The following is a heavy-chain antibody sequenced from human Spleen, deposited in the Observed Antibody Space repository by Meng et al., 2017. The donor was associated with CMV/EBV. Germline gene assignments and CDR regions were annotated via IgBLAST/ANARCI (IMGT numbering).Heavy chain of an antibody. CDR1: GFTFSSYA. J-gene: IGHJ4*02. Sequence: GESLKISCAASGFTFSSYAMSWVRQAPGKGLEWVSGVSISGGSTYYADSVKGRFTISRDNSKNTLYLRMDSLRAEDTAVYYCAKGQFFYESGGYLILDSWGQGALVTVSS. D-gene: IGHD3-22*01. V-gene: IGHV3-23*01. CDR2: VSISGGST. CDR3: AKGQFFYESGGYLILDS.